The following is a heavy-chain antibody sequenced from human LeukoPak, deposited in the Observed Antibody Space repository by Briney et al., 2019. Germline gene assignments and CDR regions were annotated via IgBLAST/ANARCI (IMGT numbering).Heavy chain of an antibody. Sequence: SVKVSCKASGFTFTSSAMQWVRQARGQRLEWIGWIVVGSGNTNYAQKFQERVTITRDMSTSTAYMELSSLRSEDTAVYYCAKEGLNIATRDFFDSWGQGTLVTVSS. V-gene: IGHV1-58*02. J-gene: IGHJ4*02. CDR3: AKEGLNIATRDFFDS. CDR2: IVVGSGNT. D-gene: IGHD6-6*01. CDR1: GFTFTSSA.